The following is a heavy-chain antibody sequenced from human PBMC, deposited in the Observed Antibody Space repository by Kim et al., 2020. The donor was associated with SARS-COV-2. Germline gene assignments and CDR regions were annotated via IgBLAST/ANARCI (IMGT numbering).Heavy chain of an antibody. CDR3: ARASVTIFGVVSGMDV. D-gene: IGHD3-3*01. Sequence: SETLSLTCAVSGGSISSGGYSWSWIRQPPGKGLEWIGYIYHSGSTYYNPSLKSRVTISVDRSKNQFSLKLSSVTAADTAVYYCARASVTIFGVVSGMDVWGKGTTVTVSS. V-gene: IGHV4-30-2*01. J-gene: IGHJ6*04. CDR2: IYHSGST. CDR1: GGSISSGGYS.